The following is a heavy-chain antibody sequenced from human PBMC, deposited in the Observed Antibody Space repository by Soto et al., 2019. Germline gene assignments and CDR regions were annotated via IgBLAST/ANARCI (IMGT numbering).Heavy chain of an antibody. V-gene: IGHV1-69*02. J-gene: IGHJ4*02. CDR2: INPILSMS. CDR3: ASSYGSGYRAFDY. CDR1: CDTFTFYS. Sequence: QVQLVQSGAEVKKPGSSVRVSCKASCDTFTFYSINWVRQAPGLGLEWMGRINPILSMSNYAQRLQGRVTMTADKSTSTAYMELSSLRSEDTAMYYCASSYGSGYRAFDYWGQGALVTVS. D-gene: IGHD3-10*01.